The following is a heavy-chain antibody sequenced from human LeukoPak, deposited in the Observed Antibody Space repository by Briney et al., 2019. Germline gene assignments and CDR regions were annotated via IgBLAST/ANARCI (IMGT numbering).Heavy chain of an antibody. J-gene: IGHJ4*02. D-gene: IGHD6-6*01. Sequence: ASVKVSCKASGYTFTAYYIHWVRQAPGQGLEWMGRINSNGGDTSYAQKFQDRVTMTRDTSISTGYMELSRLRFDDTAVYYCARGERKQLDYWGQGTLVTVSS. CDR3: ARGERKQLDY. CDR1: GYTFTAYY. V-gene: IGHV1-2*06. CDR2: INSNGGDT.